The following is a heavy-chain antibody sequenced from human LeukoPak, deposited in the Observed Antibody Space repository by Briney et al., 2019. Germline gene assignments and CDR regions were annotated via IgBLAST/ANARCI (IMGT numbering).Heavy chain of an antibody. CDR3: ARDREGGSYDFDY. CDR1: GYTFTGYY. J-gene: IGHJ4*02. V-gene: IGHV1-46*01. Sequence: EASVKVSCKASGYTFTGYYIHWVRQAPGQGLEWMGIINPSGGTTNYAQKFQGRVTMTRDKSTSTVYMELSSLRSEDTAVYYCARDREGGSYDFDYWGQGTLVTVSS. CDR2: INPSGGTT. D-gene: IGHD1-26*01.